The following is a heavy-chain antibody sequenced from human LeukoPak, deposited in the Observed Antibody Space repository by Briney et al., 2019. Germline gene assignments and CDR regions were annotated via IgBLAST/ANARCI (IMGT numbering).Heavy chain of an antibody. Sequence: SGTLSLTCAVSGGSISSSNWWSWVRQPPGKGLEWIGEIYHSGSTNYNPSLKSRVAISVDKSKNQFSLKLSSVTAADTALCYCARVGYYDSSGYSIFDYWGQGTLVTVSS. CDR2: IYHSGST. D-gene: IGHD3-22*01. CDR3: ARVGYYDSSGYSIFDY. V-gene: IGHV4-4*02. CDR1: GGSISSSNW. J-gene: IGHJ4*02.